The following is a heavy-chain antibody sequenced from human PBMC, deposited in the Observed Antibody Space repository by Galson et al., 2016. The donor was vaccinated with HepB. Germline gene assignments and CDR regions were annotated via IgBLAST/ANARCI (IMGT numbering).Heavy chain of an antibody. J-gene: IGHJ4*02. D-gene: IGHD2-21*01. CDR2: ISFDGTNK. CDR3: AKELWLFRHPGVGYLDY. Sequence: SLRLSCAASGFTFTTYGMHWVRRAPGKGLESVAIISFDGTNKYYADPVKGSFTISRDNSKNTLYLQMNSLRAEDTAVYYCAKELWLFRHPGVGYLDYWGQGTLVTVSS. V-gene: IGHV3-30*18. CDR1: GFTFTTYG.